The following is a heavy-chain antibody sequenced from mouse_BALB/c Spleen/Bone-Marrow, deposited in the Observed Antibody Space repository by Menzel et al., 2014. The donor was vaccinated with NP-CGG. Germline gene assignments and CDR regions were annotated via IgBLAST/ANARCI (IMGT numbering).Heavy chain of an antibody. CDR1: GYTFSSYW. Sequence: QVQLQQSGAELMKPGASVKISCKATGYTFSSYWIEWVKQRPGHGLEWIGEILPGSGSTNYNEKFKVKATFTADTSSNTAYMQLSSLTSGESAVEGGGGGGGGGGGGGGWGAGTTVTVSS. CDR2: ILPGSGST. D-gene: IGHD1-1*02. CDR3: GGGGGGGGGGGG. J-gene: IGHJ1*01. V-gene: IGHV1-9*01.